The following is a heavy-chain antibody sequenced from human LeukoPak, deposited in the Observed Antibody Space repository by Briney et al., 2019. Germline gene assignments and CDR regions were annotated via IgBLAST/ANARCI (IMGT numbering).Heavy chain of an antibody. J-gene: IGHJ4*02. D-gene: IGHD1-14*01. V-gene: IGHV3-30*03. Sequence: PGGSPRLSCAASGFTFSSYGMHWVRQAPGKGLEWVAVISYDGSNKYYADPVKGRFTISRDNSKNTLYLQMNSLRAEDTAVYYCHPNPDGGWGTLVTVSS. CDR1: GFTFSSYG. CDR3: HPNPD. CDR2: ISYDGSNK.